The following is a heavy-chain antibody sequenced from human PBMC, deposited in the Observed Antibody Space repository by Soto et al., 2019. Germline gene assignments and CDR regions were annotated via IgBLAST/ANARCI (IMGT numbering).Heavy chain of an antibody. V-gene: IGHV3-9*01. CDR2: ISWNSAYI. CDR1: GFKFDDYV. Sequence: EVQLVESGGDLVQPGRSLRLSCIGSGFKFDDYVMHWVRQVTGKGPEWLSGISWNSAYIGYAESVKGRFTISRDNAKNILYLQMDNLRDEDTALYYCAREVGAPSGWLDPWGQGTQVTVSS. D-gene: IGHD1-26*01. CDR3: AREVGAPSGWLDP. J-gene: IGHJ5*02.